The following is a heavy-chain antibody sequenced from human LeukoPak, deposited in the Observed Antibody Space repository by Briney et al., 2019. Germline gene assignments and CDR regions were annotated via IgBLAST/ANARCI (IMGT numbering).Heavy chain of an antibody. CDR2: IKQDGSEK. J-gene: IGHJ5*02. D-gene: IGHD5-24*01. Sequence: QAGGSLRLSCAASGFTFSSYWMSWVRQAPGKGLEWVANIKQDGSEKYYVDSVKGRFTISRDNAKNSLYLQMDSLRAEDTAVYYCARDSGGGWLQPHNWFDPWGQGTLVTVSS. CDR1: GFTFSSYW. V-gene: IGHV3-7*01. CDR3: ARDSGGGWLQPHNWFDP.